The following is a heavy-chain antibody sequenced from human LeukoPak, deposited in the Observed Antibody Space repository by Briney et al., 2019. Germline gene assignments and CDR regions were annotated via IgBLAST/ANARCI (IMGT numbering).Heavy chain of an antibody. Sequence: SETLSLTCTVSGGSISSYYWGWIRQPPGKGLEWIGSIYYSGSTYYNPSLKSRVTISVDTSKNQFSLKLSSVTAADTAVYFCARGYSIDYWGQGTLVTVSS. CDR1: GGSISSYY. CDR3: ARGYSIDY. CDR2: IYYSGST. D-gene: IGHD3-22*01. J-gene: IGHJ4*02. V-gene: IGHV4-39*01.